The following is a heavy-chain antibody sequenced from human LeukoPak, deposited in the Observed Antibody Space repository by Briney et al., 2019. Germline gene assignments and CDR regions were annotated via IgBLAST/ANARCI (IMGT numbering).Heavy chain of an antibody. D-gene: IGHD3-22*01. CDR1: GFTFTSYA. J-gene: IGHJ4*02. CDR2: ISGNGGAT. Sequence: PGGSLRLSCAASGFTFTSYAMSWVRQAPGKGLEWVSAISGNGGATYYADSVKGRFTISRDNSKNTLHLQMNSLRAEDTALYYCAKATTAIVVDNFFYYWGQGTLVSVSS. V-gene: IGHV3-23*01. CDR3: AKATTAIVVDNFFYY.